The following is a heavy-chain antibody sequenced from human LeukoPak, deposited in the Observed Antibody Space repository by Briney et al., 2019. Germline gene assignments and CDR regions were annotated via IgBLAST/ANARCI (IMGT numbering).Heavy chain of an antibody. V-gene: IGHV3-23*01. CDR2: ISSSGTIT. J-gene: IGHJ4*02. CDR3: AKDLYSHAY. CDR1: GFTFNNFA. Sequence: GGSLRLSCAASGFTFNNFAMNWVRQAPGKGLEWVSAISSSGTITYYADSVKGRFTISRDNPKNTLYLQMNSLRAEDTAVYYCAKDLYSHAYWGQGTLVTVSS. D-gene: IGHD4-11*01.